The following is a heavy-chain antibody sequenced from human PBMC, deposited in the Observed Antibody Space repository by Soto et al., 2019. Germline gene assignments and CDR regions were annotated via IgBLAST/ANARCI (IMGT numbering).Heavy chain of an antibody. CDR2: IYWDDDK. CDR3: AHVSGSWGEYGMDV. J-gene: IGHJ6*02. CDR1: GFSLSTYGVG. Sequence: QITLKESGPTLVKPTQTLTLTCTFSGFSLSTYGVGVGWIRQPPGKALEWLALIYWDDDKRYSPSLKSRLTITKDTSKNQVVLTVTNMDPVDTATYYWAHVSGSWGEYGMDVRGQGTTVTVSS. D-gene: IGHD1-26*01. V-gene: IGHV2-5*02.